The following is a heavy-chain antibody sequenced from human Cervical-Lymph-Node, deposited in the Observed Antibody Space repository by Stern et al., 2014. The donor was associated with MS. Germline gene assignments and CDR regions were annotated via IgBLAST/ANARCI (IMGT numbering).Heavy chain of an antibody. CDR1: GYSFTSYW. Sequence: VQLVQSGAEVKKPGESLKISCKGSGYSFTSYWIGWVRQMPGKGLAWMGIIYPGDSDTNYRPAFPRQVTISAAKSISTAYLQWSSLKASDTAMYYCARQSAQNDAFDIWGQGTMVTVSS. CDR2: IYPGDSDT. CDR3: ARQSAQNDAFDI. J-gene: IGHJ3*02. V-gene: IGHV5-51*01. D-gene: IGHD3-3*01.